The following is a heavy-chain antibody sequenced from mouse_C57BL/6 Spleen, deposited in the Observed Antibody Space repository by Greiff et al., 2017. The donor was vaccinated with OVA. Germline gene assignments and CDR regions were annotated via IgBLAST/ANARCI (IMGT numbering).Heavy chain of an antibody. V-gene: IGHV3-6*01. D-gene: IGHD2-3*01. CDR3: AREDYDGYPSY. Sequence: ESGPGLVKPSQSLSLTCSVTGYSITSGYYWNWIRQFPGNKLEWMGYISYDGSNNYNPSLKNRISITRDTSKNQFFLKLNSVTTEDTATYYCAREDYDGYPSYWGQGTLVTVSA. CDR1: GYSITSGYY. J-gene: IGHJ3*01. CDR2: ISYDGSN.